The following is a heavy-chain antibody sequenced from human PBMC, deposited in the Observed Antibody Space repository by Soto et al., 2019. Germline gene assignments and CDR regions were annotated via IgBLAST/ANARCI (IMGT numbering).Heavy chain of an antibody. CDR2: IYYSGST. D-gene: IGHD6-13*01. CDR3: ARHLKQQLARGWFDP. CDR1: GGSISSSIYY. J-gene: IGHJ5*02. V-gene: IGHV4-39*01. Sequence: SETLSLTCTVSGGSISSSIYYWGWIRQPPGKGLEWIGSIYYSGSTSYNPSLKSRVTISVDTSKNQFSLKLSSVTAADTAVYYCARHLKQQLARGWFDPWGQVTLVTVSS.